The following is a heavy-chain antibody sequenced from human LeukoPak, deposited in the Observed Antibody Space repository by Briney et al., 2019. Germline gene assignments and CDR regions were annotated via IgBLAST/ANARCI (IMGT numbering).Heavy chain of an antibody. CDR2: IKPSSGDA. CDR3: VRGGSGWFYNSLDP. V-gene: IGHV1-2*02. J-gene: IGHJ5*02. D-gene: IGHD6-19*01. Sequence: ASVNVSCKASGYSFTAYYIFWVRQAPGQGLEWMGWIKPSSGDAKSAQKFQDRVTITRDSSINTVYMEVARLTSDDTALYYCVRGGSGWFYNSLDPWGQGTLVTVSS. CDR1: GYSFTAYY.